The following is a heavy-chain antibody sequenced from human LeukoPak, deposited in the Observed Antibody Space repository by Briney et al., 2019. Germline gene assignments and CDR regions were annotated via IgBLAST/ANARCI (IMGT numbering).Heavy chain of an antibody. CDR1: GFTFTSYD. CDR3: AKHRGGWFMDN. CDR2: ISGSGGTI. D-gene: IGHD6-19*01. V-gene: IGHV3-23*01. Sequence: GGSLRLSCVASGFTFTSYDMSWVRQAPGKGLEWVSGISGSGGTIYYADSVKGRFTISRDNSKNTLYLQMNNLRAEDTAVYYCAKHRGGWFMDNWGQGTLVTVSS. J-gene: IGHJ4*02.